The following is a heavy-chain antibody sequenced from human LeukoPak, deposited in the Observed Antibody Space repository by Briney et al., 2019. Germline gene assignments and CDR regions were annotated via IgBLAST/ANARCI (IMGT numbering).Heavy chain of an antibody. CDR3: ANYPLRD. V-gene: IGHV4-38-2*01. J-gene: IGHJ4*02. D-gene: IGHD1-26*01. CDR2: IYHSGST. CDR1: GYSISSGYY. Sequence: SETLSLTCAVSGYSISSGYYWGWIRQPPGKGLEWIGSIYHSGSTYYNPSLKSRVTISVDTSKNQFSLKLSSVTAADTAVYYCANYPLRDWGQGTLVTISS.